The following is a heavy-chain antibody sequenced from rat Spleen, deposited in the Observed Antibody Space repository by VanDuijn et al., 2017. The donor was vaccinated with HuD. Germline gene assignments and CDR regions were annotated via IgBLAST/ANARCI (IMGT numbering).Heavy chain of an antibody. V-gene: IGHV5-19*01. D-gene: IGHD1-4*01. CDR1: GFTFSNYG. J-gene: IGHJ3*01. CDR3: ATMNYPGRNS. CDR2: ISPSGGST. Sequence: EVQLVESGGGLVQPGRSLKLSCAASGFTFSNYGMHWIRQAPTKGLEWVASISPSGGSTYYRDSVKGRFTISRDNAKSTLYLQSDSLRSEDTATYYCATMNYPGRNSWGQGTLVTVSS.